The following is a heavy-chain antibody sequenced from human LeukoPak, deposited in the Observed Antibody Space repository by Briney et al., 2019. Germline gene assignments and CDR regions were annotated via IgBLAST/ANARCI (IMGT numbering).Heavy chain of an antibody. J-gene: IGHJ4*02. CDR2: IYYSGST. V-gene: IGHV4-39*01. CDR3: ARHPRTLLGIGRGYFDY. D-gene: IGHD7-27*01. CDR1: GGSISSSSYY. Sequence: PSKTLSLTCTVSGGSISSSSYYWGWIRQPPGKGLEWIGSIYYSGSTYYNPSLKSRVTISVDTSKNQFSLKLSSVTAADTAVYYCARHPRTLLGIGRGYFDYWGQGTLVTVSS.